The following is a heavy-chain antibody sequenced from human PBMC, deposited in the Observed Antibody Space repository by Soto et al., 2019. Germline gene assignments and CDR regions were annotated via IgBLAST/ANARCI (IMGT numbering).Heavy chain of an antibody. D-gene: IGHD1-1*01. V-gene: IGHV1-2*02. CDR2: INPNSGGT. Sequence: ASVKFSCKPSGYTFTRYYMHWVRPATGQGLEWMGWINPNSGGTNYAQKFQGRVTMTRDTSISTAYMELSRLRSDDTAVYYCARAAPNWNDVYYYYGMDVWGQGTTVTVSS. CDR3: ARAAPNWNDVYYYYGMDV. J-gene: IGHJ6*02. CDR1: GYTFTRYY.